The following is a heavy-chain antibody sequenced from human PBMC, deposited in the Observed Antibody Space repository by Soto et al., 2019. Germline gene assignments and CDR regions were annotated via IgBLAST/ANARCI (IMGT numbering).Heavy chain of an antibody. J-gene: IGHJ5*01. V-gene: IGHV4-59*01. Sequence: PSETLSLPCTISGCSFNNDYWTWIRQSPGKGLEWIGYIFHSGITDYNPSVKSRVTISIDKSKNLFSLKLTSVTAADTAVYYCARDRYFYDSAGYYRTLDSWGQGILVTVSS. CDR3: ARDRYFYDSAGYYRTLDS. CDR2: IFHSGIT. CDR1: GCSFNNDY. D-gene: IGHD3-22*01.